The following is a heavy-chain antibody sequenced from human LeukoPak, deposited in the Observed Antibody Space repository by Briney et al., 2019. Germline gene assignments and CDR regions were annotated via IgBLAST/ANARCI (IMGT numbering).Heavy chain of an antibody. Sequence: GGSLRLSCAASGFTFSDSWMSWVRQAPGKGLEWVANMNQDGSAKGYVDSVKGRFTISRDNARRSLYLQMSSLRPEDTAVYYCATYTHWVAGDVWGQGTTVTASS. J-gene: IGHJ6*02. CDR1: GFTFSDSW. V-gene: IGHV3-7*01. D-gene: IGHD3-16*01. CDR3: ATYTHWVAGDV. CDR2: MNQDGSAK.